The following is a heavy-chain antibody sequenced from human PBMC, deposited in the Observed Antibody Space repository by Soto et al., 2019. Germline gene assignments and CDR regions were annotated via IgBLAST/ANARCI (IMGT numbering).Heavy chain of an antibody. V-gene: IGHV3-64D*06. J-gene: IGHJ4*02. CDR2: ITSNGGTK. CDR1: GFTFSSYA. Sequence: EVQLVESGGGLVQPGGSLRLSCSASGFTFSSYAMHWVRQAPGKGLEYVSAITSNGGTKDYADSVKGRFTISRDNSNNTLYFQMSRLRAEDTAVYYCVKAHGYDFDYWGQGTLVTVSS. CDR3: VKAHGYDFDY. D-gene: IGHD5-12*01.